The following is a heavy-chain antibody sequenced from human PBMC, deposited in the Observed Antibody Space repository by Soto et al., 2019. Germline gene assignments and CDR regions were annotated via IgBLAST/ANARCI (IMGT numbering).Heavy chain of an antibody. Sequence: QVQLVQSGAEVKKSGASVKVSCEASGYSFSNYAMHWVRQAPGQRLEWMGWINAANGNTKYSQKFQGRVTITRDTSASTAYVELSSLRSEDTAVYYCASGYSYVDYWGQGSLVTVSS. CDR2: INAANGNT. CDR1: GYSFSNYA. J-gene: IGHJ4*02. D-gene: IGHD5-18*01. V-gene: IGHV1-3*01. CDR3: ASGYSYVDY.